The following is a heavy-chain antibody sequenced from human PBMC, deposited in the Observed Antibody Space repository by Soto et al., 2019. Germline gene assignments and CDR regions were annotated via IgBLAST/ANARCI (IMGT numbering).Heavy chain of an antibody. V-gene: IGHV3-53*02. CDR3: ARSGRTDDYDSSGYSLDGFDI. CDR1: GFTVSDNY. Sequence: EVQLVETGGGLIQPGGSLRLSCAASGFTVSDNYMSWVRQAPGKGLEWVSVIYSGGNTYYADAVKGRFSISRDNSKNTLYLQMNSLRAEDTAVYYCARSGRTDDYDSSGYSLDGFDIWGQGTMVIVSS. J-gene: IGHJ3*02. D-gene: IGHD3-22*01. CDR2: IYSGGNT.